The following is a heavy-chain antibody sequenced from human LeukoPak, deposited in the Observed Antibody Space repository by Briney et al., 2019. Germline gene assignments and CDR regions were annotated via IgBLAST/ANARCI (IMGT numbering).Heavy chain of an antibody. J-gene: IGHJ4*02. CDR2: IYYSGST. D-gene: IGHD4-17*01. CDR1: GGSISSGGYY. V-gene: IGHV4-31*03. Sequence: SETLSLTCTVSGGSISSGGYYWSWTRQHPGKGLEWIGYIYYSGSTYYNPSLKSRVTISVDTSKNQFSLKLSSVTAADTAVYYCATCYGDYARSLDYWGQGTLVTVSS. CDR3: ATCYGDYARSLDY.